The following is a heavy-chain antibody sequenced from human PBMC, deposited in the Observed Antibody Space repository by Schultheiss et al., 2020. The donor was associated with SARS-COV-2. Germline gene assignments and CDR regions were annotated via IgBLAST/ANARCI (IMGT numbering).Heavy chain of an antibody. Sequence: SETLSLTCTMSGVSIGSSPYYGGWIRQTPGKGLEWIGNIYHNGAAYYNPSLKSRVTISVDTSKNQFSLKLSSVTAADTAVYYCARHGSSGYYLDYWGQGTLVTVSS. V-gene: IGHV4-39*01. CDR1: GVSIGSSPYY. CDR3: ARHGSSGYYLDY. J-gene: IGHJ4*02. D-gene: IGHD3-22*01. CDR2: IYHNGAA.